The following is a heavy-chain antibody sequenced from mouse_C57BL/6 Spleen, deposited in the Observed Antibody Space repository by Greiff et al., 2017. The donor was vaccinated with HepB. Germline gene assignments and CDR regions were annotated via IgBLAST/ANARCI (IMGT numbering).Heavy chain of an antibody. J-gene: IGHJ4*01. CDR1: GYTFTGYW. CDR3: ARWDYYDSSYYYAMDY. Sequence: QVQLQQSGAELMKPGASVKLSCKATGYTFTGYWIEWVKQRPGHGLEWIGEILPGSGSTNYNEKFKGKATFTADTSSNTAYMQLSRLTTEDSAIYYCARWDYYDSSYYYAMDYCGQGTSVTVSS. CDR2: ILPGSGST. V-gene: IGHV1-9*01. D-gene: IGHD1-1*01.